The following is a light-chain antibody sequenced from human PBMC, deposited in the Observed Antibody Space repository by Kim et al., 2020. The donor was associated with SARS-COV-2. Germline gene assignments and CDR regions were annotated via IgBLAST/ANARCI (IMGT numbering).Light chain of an antibody. V-gene: IGKV3D-15*01. CDR2: GTS. J-gene: IGKJ1*01. CDR3: QQYNSWPRT. CDR1: QSVSSN. Sequence: VSPGDRATISCRASQSVSSNLAWYQQKPGQAPRLLIYGTSTRATGIPARFSGSGSGTEFTLTISSLQSEDFAVYYCQQYNSWPRTFGQGTKVDIK.